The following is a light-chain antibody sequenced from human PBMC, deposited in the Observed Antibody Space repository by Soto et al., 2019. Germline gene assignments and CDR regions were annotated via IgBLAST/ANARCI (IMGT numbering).Light chain of an antibody. V-gene: IGKV1-39*01. Sequence: DIQMTQSPSSLSASVGDRVTITFRASQSISSYLNWYQQKPGKAPKLLIYAASSLQSGVPSRFSGSGSGTDFTLTINSLQPEDVATYYCQKYKSAPYTFGPGTKVDIK. J-gene: IGKJ3*01. CDR2: AAS. CDR1: QSISSY. CDR3: QKYKSAPYT.